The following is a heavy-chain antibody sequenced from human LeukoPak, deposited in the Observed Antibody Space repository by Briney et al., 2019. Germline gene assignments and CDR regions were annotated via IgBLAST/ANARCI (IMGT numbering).Heavy chain of an antibody. Sequence: EASVKVSCKASGYTFTSYGISWVRQAPGQGLEWMGWISAYNGNTNYAQKLQGRVTTTTDTSTSTAYMELRSLRSDDTAVYYCARVLSDYGDYGGWFDPWGQGTLVTVSS. D-gene: IGHD4-17*01. CDR2: ISAYNGNT. V-gene: IGHV1-18*01. J-gene: IGHJ5*02. CDR1: GYTFTSYG. CDR3: ARVLSDYGDYGGWFDP.